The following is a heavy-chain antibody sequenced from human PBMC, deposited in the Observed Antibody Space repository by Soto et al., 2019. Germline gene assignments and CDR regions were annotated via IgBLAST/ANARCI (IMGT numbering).Heavy chain of an antibody. D-gene: IGHD2-21*01. CDR2: ISPRSTFR. Sequence: GALLVSCATSGFSFSDSYMSWIRQAPGKGLEWISYISPRSTFRDYAESVKGRFTISRDSVKNSLYLQMNNLTAGDTGVYYCARGGGGGLFDPWGQGSLVTVSS. V-gene: IGHV3-11*06. J-gene: IGHJ5*02. CDR1: GFSFSDSY. CDR3: ARGGGGGLFDP.